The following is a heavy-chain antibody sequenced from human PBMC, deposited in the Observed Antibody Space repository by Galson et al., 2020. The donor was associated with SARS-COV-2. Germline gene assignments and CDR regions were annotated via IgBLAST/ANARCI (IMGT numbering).Heavy chain of an antibody. Sequence: ASVKVSCKASGYTFIRYYMHWVRQPPGQGLEWMGWINPNNGGTHYAQRLQGRVTMNRYTSISTAYMELSRLRSDDTAVYYCARPDFWSGYYTLDYWGQGTLVTVSS. CDR2: INPNNGGT. CDR1: GYTFIRYY. V-gene: IGHV1-2*02. D-gene: IGHD3-3*01. CDR3: ARPDFWSGYYTLDY. J-gene: IGHJ4*02.